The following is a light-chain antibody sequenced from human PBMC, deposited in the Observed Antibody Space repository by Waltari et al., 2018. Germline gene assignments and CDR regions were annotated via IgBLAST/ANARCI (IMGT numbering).Light chain of an antibody. Sequence: EVVMTQSPLSLPVTLGQPASISYKSSQSPVNSDGNTHLNWFQQRPGQSPRRLFYRVSTRESGVPDRFSGSGSGTDFTLKISRVEAEDVGVYYCMQGTHWPYTFGQGTRLDIK. CDR3: MQGTHWPYT. CDR2: RVS. V-gene: IGKV2-30*01. J-gene: IGKJ2*01. CDR1: QSPVNSDGNTH.